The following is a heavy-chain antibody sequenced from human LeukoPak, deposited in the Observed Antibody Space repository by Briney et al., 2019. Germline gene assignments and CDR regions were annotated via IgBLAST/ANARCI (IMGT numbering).Heavy chain of an antibody. CDR3: ARRGLTNEDTYCNSTGCYIASGDWFDP. V-gene: IGHV1-46*01. D-gene: IGHD2-2*02. CDR2: INPSGGST. Sequence: GASVKVSCKASGFTFTSYYMHWVRQAPGQGLEWMGMINPSGGSTSYAQEFQGRLTMTRDTSTSTVYMELSSLRSEDTALYYCARRGLTNEDTYCNSTGCYIASGDWFDPWGQGTLVTVSS. J-gene: IGHJ5*02. CDR1: GFTFTSYY.